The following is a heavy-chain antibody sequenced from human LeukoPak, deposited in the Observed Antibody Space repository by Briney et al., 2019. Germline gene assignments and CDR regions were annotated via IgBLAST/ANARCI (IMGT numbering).Heavy chain of an antibody. CDR1: GFTYSHYG. Sequence: GRSLRLSCAASGFTYSHYGMHWVRQAPGKGLEWVAAIWSDGTEKYYADAVKGRFTISRDNSRKTVYLQMSSLRGEDTAVYYCAKDAQRGFDYSNSLEYWGQGTLVTVSS. V-gene: IGHV3-33*06. D-gene: IGHD4-11*01. CDR3: AKDAQRGFDYSNSLEY. J-gene: IGHJ4*02. CDR2: IWSDGTEK.